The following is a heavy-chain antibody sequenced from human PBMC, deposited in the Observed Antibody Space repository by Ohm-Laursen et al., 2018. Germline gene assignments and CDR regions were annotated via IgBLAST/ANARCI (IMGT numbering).Heavy chain of an antibody. J-gene: IGHJ4*02. D-gene: IGHD3/OR15-3a*01. CDR2: IKEDGSET. V-gene: IGHV3-7*01. CDR1: GFTFSTYW. CDR3: SRARTRFDY. Sequence: GSLRLSCAASGFTFSTYWMSWVRQAPGKGLEWVANIKEDGSETYYVDSVKGRFTISRDNAKNSLYLQMNSLRAEDSAVYYCSRARTRFDYWGQGTLVTVSS.